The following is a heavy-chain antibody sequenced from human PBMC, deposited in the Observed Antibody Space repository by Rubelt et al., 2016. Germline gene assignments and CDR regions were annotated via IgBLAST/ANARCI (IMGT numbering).Heavy chain of an antibody. CDR1: GYNFTTYW. V-gene: IGHV5-10-1*03. D-gene: IGHD6-13*01. CDR2: IDPSDSYI. J-gene: IGHJ4*02. Sequence: EVQLVQSGAEVKKPGESLRISCKGSGYNFTTYWISWVRQTPGKGLEWMGRIDPSDSYINYSPSCQGHVTSSADKSISTSDLQWSSLKAADTAMYYCGRGNSWYPLWGQGTLVTVSS. CDR3: GRGNSWYPL.